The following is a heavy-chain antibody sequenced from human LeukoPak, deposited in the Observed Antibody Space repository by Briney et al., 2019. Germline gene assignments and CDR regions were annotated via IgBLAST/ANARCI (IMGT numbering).Heavy chain of an antibody. V-gene: IGHV5-51*01. D-gene: IGHD3-10*01. CDR1: GYSFNTFW. CDR2: IYPSDSET. J-gene: IGHJ4*02. Sequence: GESLKISCEGSGYSFNTFWIGWVRQTPETGLEWMRNIYPSDSETKYRPSFQGQVTFSVDKSINTAYLRLSSLKASDTAMYYCARLIYYGSGRTYFFDSWGQGTLVTVSS. CDR3: ARLIYYGSGRTYFFDS.